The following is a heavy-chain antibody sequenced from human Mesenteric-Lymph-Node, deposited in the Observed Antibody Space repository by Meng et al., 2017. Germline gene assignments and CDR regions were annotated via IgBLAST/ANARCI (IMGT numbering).Heavy chain of an antibody. J-gene: IGHJ6*02. CDR2: IYTSGST. D-gene: IGHD3-10*01. V-gene: IGHV4-61*02. CDR1: GGSISSGSYY. Sequence: SETLSLTCTVSGGSISSGSYYWSWIRQPAGKGLEWIGRIYTSGSTNYNPSLKSRVTISVDTSKNQFSLKLSSVTAADTAVYYCAREARFGELSWYYYYYGMAVWGQETTVTVSS. CDR3: AREARFGELSWYYYYYGMAV.